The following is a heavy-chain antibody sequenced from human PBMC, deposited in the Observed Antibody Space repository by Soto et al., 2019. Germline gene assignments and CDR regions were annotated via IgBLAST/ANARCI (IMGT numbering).Heavy chain of an antibody. Sequence: GGSLRLSCAASEFTFSSYAMSWVRQAPGKGLEWVSAISGSGGSTYYADSVKGRFTISRDNSKNTLYLQMNSLRAEDTAVYYCAKGIMVRGVLFDYWGQGTLVTVSS. CDR1: EFTFSSYA. CDR2: ISGSGGST. CDR3: AKGIMVRGVLFDY. D-gene: IGHD3-10*01. J-gene: IGHJ4*02. V-gene: IGHV3-23*01.